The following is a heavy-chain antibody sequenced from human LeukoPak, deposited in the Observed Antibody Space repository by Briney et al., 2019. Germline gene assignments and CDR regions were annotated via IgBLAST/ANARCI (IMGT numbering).Heavy chain of an antibody. V-gene: IGHV1-69*13. CDR3: ARDDYDSSGYYYEDWFDP. J-gene: IGHJ5*02. Sequence: ASVKVSCKASGGTFSSYAISWVRQAPGQGLECMGGIIPILGTANYAQKFQGRVTITADESTSTAYMELSSLRSEDTAVYYCARDDYDSSGYYYEDWFDPWGQGTLVTVSS. CDR1: GGTFSSYA. CDR2: IIPILGTA. D-gene: IGHD3-22*01.